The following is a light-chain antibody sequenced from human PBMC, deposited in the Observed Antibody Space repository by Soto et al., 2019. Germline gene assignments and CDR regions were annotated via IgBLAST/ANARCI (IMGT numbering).Light chain of an antibody. J-gene: IGKJ2*01. CDR2: DAS. V-gene: IGKV3-11*01. CDR1: QSVRSY. CDR3: QQRSNWPYT. Sequence: EIVLTQSPATLSLSPGERATLSCRASQSVRSYLAWYQQKPGQAPRLLIYDASNRATGIPARFSGSGSGTDFTLTISSLEPEDFAIYFCQQRSNWPYTCGQGTKLEIK.